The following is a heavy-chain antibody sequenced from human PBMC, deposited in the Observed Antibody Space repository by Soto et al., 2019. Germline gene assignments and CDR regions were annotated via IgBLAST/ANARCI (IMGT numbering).Heavy chain of an antibody. J-gene: IGHJ5*02. D-gene: IGHD3-3*01. CDR2: LNDRGST. CDR3: ARQSNSDIWGGYVKVPWFDP. Sequence: PSETLSLTFTVSGGSISIHSWSWILQPPGKXLXWIGCLNDRGSTTHNNSLRSRATLSVDTSKNHFSLTLSSVTAPDTALYYRARQSNSDIWGGYVKVPWFDPWGQGTLVTVSS. CDR1: GGSISIHS. V-gene: IGHV4-59*08.